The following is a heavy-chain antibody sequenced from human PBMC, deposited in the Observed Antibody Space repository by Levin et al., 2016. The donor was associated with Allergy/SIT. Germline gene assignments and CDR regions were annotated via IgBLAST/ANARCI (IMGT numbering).Heavy chain of an antibody. CDR2: INPNSGGT. CDR3: ARAFSGAAAPDGAFDI. CDR1: GYTFTGYY. D-gene: IGHD2-2*01. J-gene: IGHJ3*02. V-gene: IGHV1-2*02. Sequence: ASVKVSCKASGYTFTGYYMHWVRQAPGQGLEWMGWINPNSGGTNYAQKFQGRVTMTRDTSISTAYMELSRLRSDDTAVYYCARAFSGAAAPDGAFDIWGQGTMVTVSS.